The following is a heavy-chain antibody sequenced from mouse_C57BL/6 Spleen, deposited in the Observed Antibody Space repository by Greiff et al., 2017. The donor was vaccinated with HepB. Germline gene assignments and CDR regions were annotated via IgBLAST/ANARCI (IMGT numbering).Heavy chain of an antibody. J-gene: IGHJ4*01. CDR3: ARGGYLRDYAMDY. V-gene: IGHV3-6*01. D-gene: IGHD3-1*01. Sequence: EVKLVESGPGLVKPSQSLSLTCSVTGYSITSGYYWNWIRQFPGNKLEWMGYISYDGSNNYNPSLKNRISITRDTSKNQFFLKLNSVTTEDTATYYCARGGYLRDYAMDYWGQGTSVTVSS. CDR1: GYSITSGYY. CDR2: ISYDGSN.